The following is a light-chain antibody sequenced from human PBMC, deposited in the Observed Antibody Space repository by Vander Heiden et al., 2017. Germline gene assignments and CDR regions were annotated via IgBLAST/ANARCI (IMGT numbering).Light chain of an antibody. CDR1: SSDIGGYNY. CDR3: SSYTSSSPHVV. V-gene: IGLV2-14*01. J-gene: IGLJ2*01. Sequence: QSALTQPASVSGSPVQSITISCTGSSSDIGGYNYVSWYQQHPGNAPKLMISEVSNRPSGVSNRFSGSKSGNTASLTISGLQGEDEADYYCSSYTSSSPHVVFGGGTKLTVL. CDR2: EVS.